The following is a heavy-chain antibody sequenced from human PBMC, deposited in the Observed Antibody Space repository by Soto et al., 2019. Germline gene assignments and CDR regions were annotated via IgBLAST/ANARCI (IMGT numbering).Heavy chain of an antibody. Sequence: SETLSLTCAVYGGSFSGYYWSWIRQPPGKGLEWIGKINHSGSTNYNPSLKSRVTISVDTSKNQFSLKLSSVTAADTAVYYCASKNYGGNYYFDYWGQGTLVTVSS. J-gene: IGHJ4*02. CDR1: GGSFSGYY. D-gene: IGHD4-17*01. V-gene: IGHV4-34*01. CDR2: INHSGST. CDR3: ASKNYGGNYYFDY.